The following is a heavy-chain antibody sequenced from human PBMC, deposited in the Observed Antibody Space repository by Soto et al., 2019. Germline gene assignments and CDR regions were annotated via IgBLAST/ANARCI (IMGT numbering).Heavy chain of an antibody. CDR3: ARSSGSYFDY. CDR1: GGSFISYA. CDR2: IIPIFGTA. D-gene: IGHD6-19*01. V-gene: IGHV1-69*01. Sequence: GXSVKVSCKASGGSFISYAIIGVRQAPGQGLEWMGGIIPIFGTANYAQKFQCRVTITADESTSTAYMELSSLRSEHTAVYYCARSSGSYFDYCGQRTLVTVSS. J-gene: IGHJ4*02.